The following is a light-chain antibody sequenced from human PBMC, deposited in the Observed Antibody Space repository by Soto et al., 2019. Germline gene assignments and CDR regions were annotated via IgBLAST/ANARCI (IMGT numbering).Light chain of an antibody. CDR2: EVS. CDR1: SSDVGGYNY. V-gene: IGLV2-14*01. Sequence: SALTQPASVSGSPGQSITISCTGTSSDVGGYNYVSWYQQHPGKAPKLIIYEVSDRPSGVSHRFSGSKSGNTASLTISGLQAEDEADYYCNSYTIISAPFVFGAGTKVTVL. J-gene: IGLJ1*01. CDR3: NSYTIISAPFV.